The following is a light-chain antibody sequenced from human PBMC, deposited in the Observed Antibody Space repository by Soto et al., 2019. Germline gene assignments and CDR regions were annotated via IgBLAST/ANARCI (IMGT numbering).Light chain of an antibody. Sequence: QAVVTQPPSASGTPGQRVTISCSGSSSNIGSNYVYWYQQLPGTAPKLLIYRNNQRPSGVPDRLSGSKSGTSASLAISGLRSEDEADYYCAAWDDSLSVVFGGGTKVTVL. J-gene: IGLJ2*01. V-gene: IGLV1-47*01. CDR2: RNN. CDR1: SSNIGSNY. CDR3: AAWDDSLSVV.